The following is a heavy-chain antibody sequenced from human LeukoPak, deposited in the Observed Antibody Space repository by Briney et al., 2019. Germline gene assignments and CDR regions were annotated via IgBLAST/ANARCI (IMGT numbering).Heavy chain of an antibody. V-gene: IGHV3-21*01. CDR2: ISSSSSYI. CDR3: ARDRNYDYVWGSYRFPYYYYYYMDV. CDR1: GFTFSSYS. J-gene: IGHJ6*03. D-gene: IGHD3-16*02. Sequence: GGSLRLSCAASGFTFSSYSMNWVRQAPGKGLEWVSSISSSSSYIYYADSVKGRFTISRDNAKNSLYLQMNSLRAEDTAVYYCARDRNYDYVWGSYRFPYYYYYYMDVWGKGTRSPSP.